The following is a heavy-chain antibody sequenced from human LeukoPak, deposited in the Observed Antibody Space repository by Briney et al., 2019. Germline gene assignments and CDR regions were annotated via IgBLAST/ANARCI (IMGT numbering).Heavy chain of an antibody. V-gene: IGHV4-4*09. J-gene: IGHJ4*02. CDR2: IYTSGST. D-gene: IGHD3-3*01. Sequence: NPSETLSLTCTVSGGSISSYYWSWIRQPPGKGLEWIGYIYTSGSTNYNPSLKSRVTISVDTSKNQFSLKLSSVTAADTAVYYCARHLEWLEGPSTFDYWGQGTLVTVSS. CDR3: ARHLEWLEGPSTFDY. CDR1: GGSISSYY.